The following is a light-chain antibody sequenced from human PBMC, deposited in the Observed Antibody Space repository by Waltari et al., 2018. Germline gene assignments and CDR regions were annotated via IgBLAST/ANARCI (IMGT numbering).Light chain of an antibody. CDR3: MFWPGNVGV. V-gene: IGLV5-37*01. J-gene: IGLJ3*02. CDR1: SDINVGDFN. CDR2: YNSDSEK. Sequence: QPVLPQPPSSSASPGESARLTCTLPSDINVGDFNIYWYQQKPGRPPRFLLYYNSDSEKAQGSGVPSRISGSKDAAANAGILLSSGLQSEDEADYYCMFWPGNVGVFGGGTKLTVL.